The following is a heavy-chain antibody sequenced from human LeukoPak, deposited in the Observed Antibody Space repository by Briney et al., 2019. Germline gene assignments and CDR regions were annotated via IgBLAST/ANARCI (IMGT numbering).Heavy chain of an antibody. CDR1: GFTFGDYG. D-gene: IGHD3-10*01. J-gene: IGHJ5*02. CDR2: ITWSGGST. Sequence: GGSLGLSCAASGFTFGDYGMNWVRQAPGKGLEWVSGITWSGGSTGYTDSVKGRFTISRDNAKNSLYLQMNSLRAEDTALYYCARDLLRFGELWENWFDPWGQGTLVTVSS. V-gene: IGHV3-20*04. CDR3: ARDLLRFGELWENWFDP.